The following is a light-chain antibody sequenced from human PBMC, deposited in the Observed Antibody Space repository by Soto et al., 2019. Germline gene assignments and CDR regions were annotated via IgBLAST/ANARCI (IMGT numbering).Light chain of an antibody. V-gene: IGLV3-1*01. CDR2: QDS. CDR1: KLGDKY. CDR3: QACDSSTVV. Sequence: SYELTQPPSVSVSPGQTASITSSGDKLGDKYACWYQQKPGQSPVLVIYQDSKRPSGIPERFSGSNSGNTATLTISGTQAMDEADYYCQACDSSTVVFGGGTKLTVL. J-gene: IGLJ2*01.